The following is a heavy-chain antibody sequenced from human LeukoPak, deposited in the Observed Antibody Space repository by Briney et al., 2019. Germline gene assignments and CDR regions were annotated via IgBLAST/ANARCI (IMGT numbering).Heavy chain of an antibody. CDR3: AREGPRGNSQFDY. V-gene: IGHV3-33*01. J-gene: IGHJ4*02. CDR2: IWYDGSNK. Sequence: GGSLRLSCAASGFTFSSYGMHWVRQAPGKGLEWVALIWYDGSNKYYTDSVRGRLTISRDNSKNTLYLQMNSLRAEDTAIYYCAREGPRGNSQFDYWGQGTLVTVSS. D-gene: IGHD2/OR15-2a*01. CDR1: GFTFSSYG.